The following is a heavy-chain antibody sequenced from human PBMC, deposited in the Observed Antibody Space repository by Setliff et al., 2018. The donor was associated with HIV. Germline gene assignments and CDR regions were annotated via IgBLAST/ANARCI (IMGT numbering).Heavy chain of an antibody. CDR2: ISGSGSGV. D-gene: IGHD4-17*01. J-gene: IGHJ6*03. CDR3: AREIRAGDYPPYNYYFYMDV. V-gene: IGHV3-48*01. Sequence: PGGSLRLSCAASGFTFSSYSMNWVRQSPGKGLEWVSYISGSGSGVDYADSVKGRFTVSRDNARSSLYLQLNSLRSEDTAVYHCAREIRAGDYPPYNYYFYMDVWGKGTTVTVSS. CDR1: GFTFSSYS.